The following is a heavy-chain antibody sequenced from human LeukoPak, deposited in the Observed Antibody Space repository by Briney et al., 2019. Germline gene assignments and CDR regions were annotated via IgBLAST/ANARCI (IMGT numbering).Heavy chain of an antibody. CDR1: GYTLTSYG. Sequence: ASVKVSCKASGYTLTSYGISWVRQAPGQGLEWMGLISAYNGNTNYAQKLQGRVTMTTDTSTSTAYMELRSLRSNDTAVYYCAGITMVRGVGNWFDPWGQGTLVTVSS. CDR3: AGITMVRGVGNWFDP. CDR2: ISAYNGNT. D-gene: IGHD3-10*01. V-gene: IGHV1-18*01. J-gene: IGHJ5*02.